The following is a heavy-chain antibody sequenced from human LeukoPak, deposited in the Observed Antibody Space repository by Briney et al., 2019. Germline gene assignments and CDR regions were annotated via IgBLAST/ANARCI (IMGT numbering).Heavy chain of an antibody. Sequence: SETLSLTCTVSGGSISSYYWSWIRQPPGKGLEWIGYIYYSGSTNYNPSLKSRVSISVDTSKNQFSLRLSSVTAADTAIYYCARAFFGYYYYMDVWGKGTTITVSS. J-gene: IGHJ6*03. CDR1: GGSISSYY. CDR3: ARAFFGYYYYMDV. CDR2: IYYSGST. D-gene: IGHD3-3*01. V-gene: IGHV4-59*12.